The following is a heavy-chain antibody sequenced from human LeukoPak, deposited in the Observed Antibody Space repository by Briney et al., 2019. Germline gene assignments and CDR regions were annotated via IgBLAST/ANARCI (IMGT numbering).Heavy chain of an antibody. CDR1: GGSFSGYY. J-gene: IGHJ6*02. Sequence: PSETLSLTCAVYGGSFSGYYWSWIRQPPGKGLEWIGEINHSGSTNYNPSLKSRVTISVDTSKNQFSLKLSSVTAADTAVYYCARGPGGDYGGKGSYYYYYGMDVWAKGPRSPSP. V-gene: IGHV4-34*01. CDR2: INHSGST. CDR3: ARGPGGDYGGKGSYYYYYGMDV. D-gene: IGHD4-23*01.